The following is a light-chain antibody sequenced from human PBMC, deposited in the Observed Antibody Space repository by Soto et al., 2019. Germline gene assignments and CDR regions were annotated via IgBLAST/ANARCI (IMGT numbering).Light chain of an antibody. CDR1: SSDVGGYNY. Sequence: QSALTQPASVSGSPGQSITISRTGTSSDVGGYNYVSWYQQHPGKAHKLMIYEVSNRPSGVSNRFSGSKSGNTASLTISGLQAEDEADYYCSSYTSISTHVVFGGGTKLTVL. J-gene: IGLJ2*01. CDR2: EVS. CDR3: SSYTSISTHVV. V-gene: IGLV2-14*01.